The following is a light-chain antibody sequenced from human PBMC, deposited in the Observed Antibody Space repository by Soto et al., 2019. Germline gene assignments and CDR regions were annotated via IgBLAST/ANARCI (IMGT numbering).Light chain of an antibody. Sequence: QSALTQSASVSGSPGQSITISCTGTSSDIGGYNYVSCYQQHPDKAPKLMIFEVSNRPSGVSNRFSGSKSGNTASLTISGLLPEDEADYYCSSYTTSSTVAFGGGTKVTVL. CDR1: SSDIGGYNY. V-gene: IGLV2-14*01. CDR3: SSYTTSSTVA. CDR2: EVS. J-gene: IGLJ2*01.